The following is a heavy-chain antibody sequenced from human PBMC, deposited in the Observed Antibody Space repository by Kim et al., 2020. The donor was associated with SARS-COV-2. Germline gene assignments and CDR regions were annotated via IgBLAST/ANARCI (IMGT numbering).Heavy chain of an antibody. J-gene: IGHJ3*02. D-gene: IGHD6-13*01. V-gene: IGHV3-53*01. Sequence: YYAESMQGRFTIYRDNSKITLYLQRNSLRVGDTAVYYCARARIAALDAFDIWGQGTMVTVSS. CDR3: ARARIAALDAFDI.